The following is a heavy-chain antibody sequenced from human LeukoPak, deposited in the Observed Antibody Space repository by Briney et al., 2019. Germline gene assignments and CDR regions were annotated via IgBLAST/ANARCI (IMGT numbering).Heavy chain of an antibody. CDR1: GFTFSSYA. J-gene: IGHJ4*02. CDR2: IRSRSAGGTT. D-gene: IGHD2-15*01. Sequence: PGGSLRLSCAASGFTFSSYAMSWVRQAPGKGLEWVGRIRSRSAGGTTDYGAPVKGRFTILRDDSKNTLYLQMNSLKTEDTAVYYCSTGGGTHDYWGQGTLVTVSS. CDR3: STGGGTHDY. V-gene: IGHV3-15*01.